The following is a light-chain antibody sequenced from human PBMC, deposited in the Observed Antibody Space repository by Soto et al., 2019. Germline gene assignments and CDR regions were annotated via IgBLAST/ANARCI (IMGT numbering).Light chain of an antibody. V-gene: IGKV1D-16*01. CDR2: AAS. CDR3: QQYITYST. Sequence: DIQMTPSPSSVSASVGDRVTITCRASQGISSWLAWYQKKPGKAPNLLIYAASSLQSGVPSRFSGSGSGTEFTLTISSLQPDDFATYYCQQYITYSTFGQGTRLEI. J-gene: IGKJ5*01. CDR1: QGISSW.